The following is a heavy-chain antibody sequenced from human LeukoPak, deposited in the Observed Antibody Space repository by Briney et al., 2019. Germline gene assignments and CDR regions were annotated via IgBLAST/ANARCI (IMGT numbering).Heavy chain of an antibody. J-gene: IGHJ3*02. Sequence: PGGSLRLSCAASGFTFSSYAMSWVRQAPGKGLEWVSAISGSGGSTYYADSVKGRFTISRDNSKNTLYLQMNSLRAEDTAVYYCARKLRFLEWSALGAFDIRGQGTMVTVSS. V-gene: IGHV3-23*01. CDR2: ISGSGGST. D-gene: IGHD3-3*01. CDR1: GFTFSSYA. CDR3: ARKLRFLEWSALGAFDI.